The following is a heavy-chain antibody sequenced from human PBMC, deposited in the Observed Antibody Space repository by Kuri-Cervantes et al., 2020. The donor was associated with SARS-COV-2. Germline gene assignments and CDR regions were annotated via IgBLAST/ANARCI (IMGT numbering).Heavy chain of an antibody. CDR2: IIPIFGTA. J-gene: IGHJ4*02. V-gene: IGHV1-69*13. D-gene: IGHD3-22*01. Sequence: SVKVSCKASGGTFSSYAISWVRQAPGQGLEWMGGIIPIFGTANYAQKFQGRVTITADESTSTAYMELSSLRSEDTAVYYCARDAPRVIVVDPSYYFDYWGQGTLVTVSS. CDR3: ARDAPRVIVVDPSYYFDY. CDR1: GGTFSSYA.